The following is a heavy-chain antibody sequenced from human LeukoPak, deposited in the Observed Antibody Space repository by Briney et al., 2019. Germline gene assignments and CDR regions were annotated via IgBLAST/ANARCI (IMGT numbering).Heavy chain of an antibody. CDR3: AKDLFRRGSYLYYFDY. Sequence: GGSLSLSCAASGFTFSSYAMSWVRQAPGKGLEWVSAISGSGGSTYYADSVKGRFTISRANSKNTLYLQMNSLRAEDTAVYCCAKDLFRRGSYLYYFDYWGQGTLVTVSS. V-gene: IGHV3-23*01. CDR1: GFTFSSYA. CDR2: ISGSGGST. D-gene: IGHD1-26*01. J-gene: IGHJ4*02.